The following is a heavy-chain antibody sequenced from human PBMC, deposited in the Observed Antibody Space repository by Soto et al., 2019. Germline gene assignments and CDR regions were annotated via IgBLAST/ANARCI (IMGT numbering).Heavy chain of an antibody. J-gene: IGHJ4*02. CDR1: GDSVSSKSAA. D-gene: IGHD1-1*01. Sequence: SQALSLTCAISGDSVSSKSAAWNWIRQSPSRGLEWLGRTYYRSRWYNEYAVSVKSRITISPDTSKNQFSLQLSSVTPEDTAVYYCARTTSVFDYWGQGTQVTVSS. CDR3: ARTTSVFDY. V-gene: IGHV6-1*01. CDR2: TYYRSRWYN.